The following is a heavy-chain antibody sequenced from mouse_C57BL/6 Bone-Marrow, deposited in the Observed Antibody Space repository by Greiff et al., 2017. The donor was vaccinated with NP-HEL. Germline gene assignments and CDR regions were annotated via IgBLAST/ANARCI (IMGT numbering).Heavy chain of an antibody. V-gene: IGHV14-4*01. J-gene: IGHJ2*01. CDR3: TTGSDDY. CDR1: GFNIKDDY. CDR2: IDPENGDT. Sequence: QLKQSGAELVRPGASVKLSCTASGFNIKDDYMHWVKQRPEQGLEWIGWIDPENGDTEYASKFQGKATITADTSSNTAYLQLSSLTSEDTAVYYCTTGSDDYWCQGTTLTVSS.